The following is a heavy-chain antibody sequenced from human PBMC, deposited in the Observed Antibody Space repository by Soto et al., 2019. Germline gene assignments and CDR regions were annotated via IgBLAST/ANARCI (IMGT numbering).Heavy chain of an antibody. J-gene: IGHJ4*02. CDR2: ST. CDR1: GFSLTTRGMT. V-gene: IGHV2-5*01. D-gene: IGHD6-13*01. Sequence: SGPTLVNPTQTLTLTCTVSGFSLTTRGMTLGWIRQPPGKAPEWLALSTQYSPSLQSRLTFTEDTSKNQVVLTMTNMDPVDTATYYCTMRQDTSRGPIYWGQGIMVTVYS. CDR3: TMRQDTSRGPIY.